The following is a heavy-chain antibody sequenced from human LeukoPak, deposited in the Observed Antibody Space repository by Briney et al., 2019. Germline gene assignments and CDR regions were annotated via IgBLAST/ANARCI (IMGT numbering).Heavy chain of an antibody. D-gene: IGHD3-10*01. V-gene: IGHV4-39*01. CDR1: GGSISSSIYY. CDR2: IYYSGST. CDR3: ARRLGGSGSYYY. Sequence: PSETLSLTCSVSGGSISSSIYYWGWIRQPPGKGLEWIGSIYYSGSTYYNPSLKSRVTISVDTSKNQFSLKLRSVTAADTAVYYCARRLGGSGSYYYWGQGTQVTVSS. J-gene: IGHJ4*02.